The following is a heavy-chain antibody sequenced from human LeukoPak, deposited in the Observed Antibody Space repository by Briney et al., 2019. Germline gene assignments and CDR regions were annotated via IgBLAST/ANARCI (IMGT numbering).Heavy chain of an antibody. Sequence: GGSLRLSCAASGFTFSSYAMSWVRQAPGKGLEWVSAISGSGGSTYYADSVKGRFTISRDNSKNTLYPQMNSLRAEDTAVYYCANRRSGIAAAGTFGYWGQGTLVTVSS. CDR2: ISGSGGST. CDR1: GFTFSSYA. V-gene: IGHV3-23*01. D-gene: IGHD6-13*01. J-gene: IGHJ4*02. CDR3: ANRRSGIAAAGTFGY.